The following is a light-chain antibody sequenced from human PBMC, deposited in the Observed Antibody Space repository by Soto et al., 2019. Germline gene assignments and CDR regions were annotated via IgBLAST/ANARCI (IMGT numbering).Light chain of an antibody. CDR2: GAS. CDR3: QQYDNGPPYT. J-gene: IGKJ2*01. CDR1: QSVSRN. Sequence: EIVLTQSPGTLSVSPGERATLSCRASQSVSRNVAWYQQKPGQAPRLLIYGASTRATGVPARFSASGSGTEFTLTFSTLQSEDSAVYYCQQYDNGPPYTFGQGTKLEI. V-gene: IGKV3D-15*01.